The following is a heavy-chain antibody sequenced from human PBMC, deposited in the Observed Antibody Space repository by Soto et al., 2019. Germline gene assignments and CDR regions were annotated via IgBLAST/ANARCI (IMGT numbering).Heavy chain of an antibody. Sequence: GGSLRLSCAASGFTFSSYGMHWVRQAPGKGLEWVAVISYDGSNKYYADSVKGRFTISRDNSKNTLYLQMNSLRAEDTAVYYCAKDISVNCGGDCNQYYYGMDVWGQGTTVTVSS. CDR2: ISYDGSNK. D-gene: IGHD2-21*02. J-gene: IGHJ6*02. CDR3: AKDISVNCGGDCNQYYYGMDV. V-gene: IGHV3-30*18. CDR1: GFTFSSYG.